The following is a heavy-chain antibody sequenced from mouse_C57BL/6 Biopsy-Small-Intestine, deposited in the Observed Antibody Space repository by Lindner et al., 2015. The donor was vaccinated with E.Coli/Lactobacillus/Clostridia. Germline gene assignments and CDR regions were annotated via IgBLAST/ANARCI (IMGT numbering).Heavy chain of an antibody. J-gene: IGHJ1*03. CDR2: IYPRDGST. V-gene: IGHV1-85*01. D-gene: IGHD1-1*01. CDR1: GYTFTSYD. Sequence: VQLQESGPELVKPGASVKLSCKASGYTFTSYDINWVKQRPGQGLEWIGWIYPRDGSTKYNEKFKGKATLTVDTSSSTAYMELHSLTSEDSAVYFCAGDYYGSSFWYFDVWGTGTTVTVSS. CDR3: AGDYYGSSFWYFDV.